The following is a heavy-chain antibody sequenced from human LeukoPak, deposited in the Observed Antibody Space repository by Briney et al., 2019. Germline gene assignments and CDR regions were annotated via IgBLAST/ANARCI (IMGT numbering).Heavy chain of an antibody. J-gene: IGHJ4*02. CDR1: GFTFSSYA. V-gene: IGHV3-7*03. Sequence: GGSLRLSCAASGFTFSSYAMHWVRQAPGKGLEWVANIKQDGSEKYYVDSVKGRFTISRDNAKNSLYLQMNSLRAEDTAVYYCARGRSSGTKFDYWGQGTLVTVSS. D-gene: IGHD2-2*01. CDR2: IKQDGSEK. CDR3: ARGRSSGTKFDY.